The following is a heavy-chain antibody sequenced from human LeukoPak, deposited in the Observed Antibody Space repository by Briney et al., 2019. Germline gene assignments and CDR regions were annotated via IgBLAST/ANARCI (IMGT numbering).Heavy chain of an antibody. J-gene: IGHJ5*02. Sequence: GASVKVYCKASGYTFTHYGVTWVRQAPGQGLEWMGWISGSSGNTKYAQKLQGRVTMTTDTSTTTAYMELRSLTSDDTAVYYCARDGGNSGGANSPWGQGTLVTVSS. D-gene: IGHD4-23*01. CDR2: ISGSSGNT. CDR1: GYTFTHYG. V-gene: IGHV1-18*01. CDR3: ARDGGNSGGANSP.